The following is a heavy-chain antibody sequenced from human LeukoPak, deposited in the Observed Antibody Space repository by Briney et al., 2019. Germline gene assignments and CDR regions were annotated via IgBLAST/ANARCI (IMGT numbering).Heavy chain of an antibody. Sequence: XQXLXXXGXMNPNSGNTGYAQKFRGRVTMTRNTAIRRAYMELSSLRSEHTAVYYCARGQMAGIAARRDFDYWGQGTLVTVSS. J-gene: IGHJ4*02. CDR3: ARGQMAGIAARRDFDY. CDR2: MNPNSGNT. V-gene: IGHV1-8*01. D-gene: IGHD6-6*01.